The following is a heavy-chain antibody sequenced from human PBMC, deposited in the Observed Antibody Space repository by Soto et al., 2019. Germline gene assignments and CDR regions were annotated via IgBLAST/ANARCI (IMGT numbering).Heavy chain of an antibody. V-gene: IGHV3-15*07. J-gene: IGHJ6*02. CDR1: GFNFINAW. CDR2: IKSKTDGGTT. Sequence: EVQLVECGGGLVEPGGSLRLSCAASGFNFINAWMHWVRQAPGKGLEWVGRIKSKTDGGTTDYAAPVKGRLIISRDDSKNTLYLQINSLKMEDTAVYYCSALGVWGQGTTVTVSS. CDR3: SALGV. D-gene: IGHD1-26*01.